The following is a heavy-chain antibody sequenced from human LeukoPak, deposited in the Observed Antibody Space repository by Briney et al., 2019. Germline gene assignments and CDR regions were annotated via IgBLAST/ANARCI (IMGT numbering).Heavy chain of an antibody. CDR3: ARDYSSGWYRNYFDY. V-gene: IGHV3-7*01. J-gene: IGHJ4*02. CDR2: IKQDGSEK. D-gene: IGHD6-19*01. Sequence: GGSLRLSCAASGFTFSSYWMSWVRRAPGKGLEWVANIKQDGSEKYYVDSVKGRFTISRDNAKNSLYLQMNSLRAEDTAVYYCARDYSSGWYRNYFDYWGQGTLVTVSS. CDR1: GFTFSSYW.